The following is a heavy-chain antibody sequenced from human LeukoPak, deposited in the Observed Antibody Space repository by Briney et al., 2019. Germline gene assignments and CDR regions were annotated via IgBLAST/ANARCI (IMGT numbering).Heavy chain of an antibody. J-gene: IGHJ4*02. Sequence: PSETLSLTCAVYGGSFSGYYWSWIRQPPGKGLEWIGEINHSGSTNYNPSLKSRVTISVDTSKNQFSLKLSSVTAADTAVYYCARQIGSSGSDCWGQGTLVIVSS. CDR2: INHSGST. V-gene: IGHV4-34*01. CDR3: ARQIGSSGSDC. CDR1: GGSFSGYY. D-gene: IGHD6-19*01.